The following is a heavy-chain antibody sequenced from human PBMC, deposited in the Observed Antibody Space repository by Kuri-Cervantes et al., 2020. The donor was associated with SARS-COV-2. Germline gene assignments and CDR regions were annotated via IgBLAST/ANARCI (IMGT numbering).Heavy chain of an antibody. V-gene: IGHV4-4*07. Sequence: SETLSLTCTVSGGSISSYYWSWIRQPAGKGLEWIGRIYTSGSTNYNPSLKSRVTMSVDTSKNQFSLKLSSVTAADTAVYYCARGHRDSSSESYYYYMDVWGKGTTVTVSS. CDR3: ARGHRDSSSESYYYYMDV. CDR1: GGSISSYY. D-gene: IGHD6-6*01. J-gene: IGHJ6*03. CDR2: IYTSGST.